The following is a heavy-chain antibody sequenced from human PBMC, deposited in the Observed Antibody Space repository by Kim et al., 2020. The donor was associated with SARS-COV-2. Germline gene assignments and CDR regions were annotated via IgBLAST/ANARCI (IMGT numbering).Heavy chain of an antibody. V-gene: IGHV3-74*01. CDR1: GFTFSNYC. CDR3: ALFYGSGTYRNSYYFDS. D-gene: IGHD3-10*01. J-gene: IGHJ4*02. CDR2: ISSDGSST. Sequence: GGSLRLSCAASGFTFSNYCMHWVRQVPGKGLVWVSRISSDGSSTSYADSVKGRFTISRDNTKNTMFLQMNRLRAEDTAVYYCALFYGSGTYRNSYYFDSWGQGALVTVS.